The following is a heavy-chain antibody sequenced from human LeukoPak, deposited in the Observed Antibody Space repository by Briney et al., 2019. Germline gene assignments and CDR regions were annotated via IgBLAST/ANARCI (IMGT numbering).Heavy chain of an antibody. D-gene: IGHD3-22*01. CDR3: TTGYYDSSGYYDY. J-gene: IGHJ4*02. Sequence: PGGSLRLSCAASGFTFSNARMSWVRQAPGKGLEWVGRIKSKTDGGTTDYAAPVKGRFTISRDDSKNTLYLQMNSLKTEDTAVYYCTTGYYDSSGYYDYWGQGTLVTVSS. V-gene: IGHV3-15*01. CDR1: GFTFSNAR. CDR2: IKSKTDGGTT.